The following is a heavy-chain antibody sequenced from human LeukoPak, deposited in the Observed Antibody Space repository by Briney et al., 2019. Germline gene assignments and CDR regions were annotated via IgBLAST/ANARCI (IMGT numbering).Heavy chain of an antibody. CDR2: IYYSGST. CDR1: GGSISSGGYY. D-gene: IGHD3-22*01. V-gene: IGHV4-31*03. Sequence: PSETLSLTCTVSGGSISSGGYYWSWIRQHPGKGLEWIGYIYYSGSTYYNPSLKSRVTISVDTSKNQFSLKLSSVTAADTAVYYCARTSGSGDSSGYYYSPDFDYWGQGTLVTVSS. J-gene: IGHJ4*02. CDR3: ARTSGSGDSSGYYYSPDFDY.